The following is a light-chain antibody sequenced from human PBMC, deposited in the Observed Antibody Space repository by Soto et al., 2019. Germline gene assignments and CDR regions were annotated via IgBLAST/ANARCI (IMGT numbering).Light chain of an antibody. CDR2: DAS. J-gene: IGKJ2*01. CDR1: QSIGLA. CDR3: QQYGDWPPDT. Sequence: EIVLTQSPATLSLSPGERATLSCRASQSIGLAIAWYQHKPGQAPRLLIFDASQRATGIPARFRGSGSGTDFTLSISSLEPEDFAVYYCQQYGDWPPDTFGQGTKVEI. V-gene: IGKV3-11*01.